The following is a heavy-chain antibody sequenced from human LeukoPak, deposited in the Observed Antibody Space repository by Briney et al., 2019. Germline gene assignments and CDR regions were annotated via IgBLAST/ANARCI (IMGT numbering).Heavy chain of an antibody. CDR1: GFTFSTYA. CDR3: TKGAWEDD. V-gene: IGHV3-23*01. Sequence: GGSLRLSCTAFGFTFSTYAMTWVRQAPGKGLEWVSHISVGGGRTDYANSVRGRFTISRDDSKNTLYLQMNSLRVDDTAIYYCTKGAWEDDWGQGTLVTVSS. J-gene: IGHJ4*02. CDR2: ISVGGGRT. D-gene: IGHD1-26*01.